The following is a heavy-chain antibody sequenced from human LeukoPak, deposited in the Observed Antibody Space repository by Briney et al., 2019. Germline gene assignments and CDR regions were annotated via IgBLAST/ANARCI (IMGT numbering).Heavy chain of an antibody. D-gene: IGHD3-10*01. CDR2: IHYSGST. J-gene: IGHJ4*02. CDR3: ARHCKNLGVYHFDY. Sequence: SETLSLTCTGSGGSISSYYWSWIRQPPGRRLEWIGYIHYSGSTNYNPSLKSRLTISVDTSKKQFSLKLRSVTAADTAVYYCARHCKNLGVYHFDYWGQGILVTVSS. V-gene: IGHV4-59*08. CDR1: GGSISSYY.